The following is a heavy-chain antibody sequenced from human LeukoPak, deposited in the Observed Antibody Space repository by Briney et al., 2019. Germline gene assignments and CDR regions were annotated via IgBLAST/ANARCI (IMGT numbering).Heavy chain of an antibody. J-gene: IGHJ6*02. V-gene: IGHV3-21*01. D-gene: IGHD2-15*01. Sequence: GGSLRLSCAASGFTFSSYSMNWVRQAPGKGLEWVSSTSSSSSYIYYAGSVKGRFTISRDNAKNSLYLQMNSLRAEDTAVYYCARDQAGDIVVVVAATNYYYYGMDVWGQGTTVTVSS. CDR3: ARDQAGDIVVVVAATNYYYYGMDV. CDR1: GFTFSSYS. CDR2: TSSSSSYI.